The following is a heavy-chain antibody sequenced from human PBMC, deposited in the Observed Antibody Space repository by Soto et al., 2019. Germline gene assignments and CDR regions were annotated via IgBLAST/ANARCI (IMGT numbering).Heavy chain of an antibody. D-gene: IGHD2-2*01. J-gene: IGHJ3*02. CDR3: ARGPDCSSTSCERAAFDI. Sequence: ASVKVSCKASGYTFTGYYMHWVRQAPGQGLEWMGWINPNSGGTNYAQKFQGWVTMTRDTSISTAYMELSRLRSDDTAVYYCARGPDCSSTSCERAAFDIWGQGTMVTVSS. CDR1: GYTFTGYY. CDR2: INPNSGGT. V-gene: IGHV1-2*04.